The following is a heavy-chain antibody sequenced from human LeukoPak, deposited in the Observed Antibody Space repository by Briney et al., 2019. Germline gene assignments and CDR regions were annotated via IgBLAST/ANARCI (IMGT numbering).Heavy chain of an antibody. CDR1: GGSLSSVGSS. V-gene: IGHV4-30-2*01. J-gene: IGHJ4*02. CDR3: ARQGQGFGKFWRAYDY. D-gene: IGHD3-3*01. Sequence: SETLSLTCAVSGGSLSSVGSSWGWIRHPPGKGLEWIGYIYHSGSTYYNPSLKSRVTISVDRSKNQFSLKVTSVTAADTAIYYCARQGQGFGKFWRAYDYWGPGTLVTVSS. CDR2: IYHSGST.